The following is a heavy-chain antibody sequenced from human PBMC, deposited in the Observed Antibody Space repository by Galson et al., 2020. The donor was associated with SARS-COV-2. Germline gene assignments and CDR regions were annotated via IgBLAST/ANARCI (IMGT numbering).Heavy chain of an antibody. D-gene: IGHD1-1*01. CDR3: ASILEDTDAFDI. Sequence: SETLSLTCTVSGGSISSGGYYWSWIRQHPGKGLEWIGYIYYSGSTYYNPSLKSRVTISVDTSKNQFSLKLSSVTAADTAVYYCASILEDTDAFDIWGQGTMVTVSS. CDR2: IYYSGST. J-gene: IGHJ3*02. V-gene: IGHV4-31*03. CDR1: GGSISSGGYY.